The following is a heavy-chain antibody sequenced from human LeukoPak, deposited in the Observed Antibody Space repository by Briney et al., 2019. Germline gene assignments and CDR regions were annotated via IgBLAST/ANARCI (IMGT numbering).Heavy chain of an antibody. V-gene: IGHV3-30*18. Sequence: GGSLKLSCAASEFTFSSYAMHWVRQAPGKGLEWVALVSNDGGDKYYADSVKGRFTISRDNSKNTLYLQMNSLRGEDTGVYYCAKAHLLDWLLPFDYWGQGTLVTVSS. CDR1: EFTFSSYA. CDR3: AKAHLLDWLLPFDY. D-gene: IGHD3/OR15-3a*01. J-gene: IGHJ4*02. CDR2: VSNDGGDK.